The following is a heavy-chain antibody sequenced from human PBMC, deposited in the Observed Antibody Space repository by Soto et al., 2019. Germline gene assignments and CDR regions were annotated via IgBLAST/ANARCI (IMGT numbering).Heavy chain of an antibody. Sequence: PGGSLRLSCAASGFSFSSAWMTWVRQAPGKGLEWVGHIKSKIDGATTDYAAPVKGRFTISRDDSKNTLYLQMDSLKTEDTAVYHCATEFYNNGHNYWGRGTLVTVSS. CDR1: GFSFSSAW. CDR3: ATEFYNNGHNY. V-gene: IGHV3-15*01. D-gene: IGHD2-8*01. J-gene: IGHJ4*02. CDR2: IKSKIDGATT.